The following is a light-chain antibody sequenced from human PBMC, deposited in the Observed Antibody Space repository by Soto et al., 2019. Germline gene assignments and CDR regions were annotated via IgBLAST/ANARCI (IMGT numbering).Light chain of an antibody. CDR2: DDN. CDR3: GTWDSSLSAVL. J-gene: IGLJ2*01. CDR1: SSNIGNND. V-gene: IGLV1-51*01. Sequence: QSVLTQPPSVSAAPGQKVTISCSGSSSNIGNNDVSWYQQLPGTVPKLLIYDDNKRSSGTPDRFSGSKSGTSATLGITGLQTGDEADYYCGTWDSSLSAVLFGGGTKVTVL.